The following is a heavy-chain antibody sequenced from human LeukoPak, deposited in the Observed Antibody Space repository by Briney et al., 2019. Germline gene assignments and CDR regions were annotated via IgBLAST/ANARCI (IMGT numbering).Heavy chain of an antibody. D-gene: IGHD7-27*01. Sequence: GASVKVSCKASGHTFTVYYIHWVRQAPGQGLEWMGWITLNSGDTKYAQKFQGRVTMTSDTSITTAYMGLSRLKFDDTAMYYCAREGELGLNDWGQGTLVTVSS. J-gene: IGHJ4*02. CDR1: GHTFTVYY. V-gene: IGHV1-2*02. CDR3: AREGELGLND. CDR2: ITLNSGDT.